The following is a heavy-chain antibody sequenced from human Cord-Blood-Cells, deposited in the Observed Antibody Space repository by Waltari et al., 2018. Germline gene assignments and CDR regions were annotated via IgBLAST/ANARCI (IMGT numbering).Heavy chain of an antibody. D-gene: IGHD6-13*01. Sequence: EVQLVESGGGLVQPGGSLRLSCAAPGFTFSSYWRSWVRQAPGKGLEWVANIKQDGSEKYYVDSVKGRFTISRDNAKNSLYLQMNSLRAEDTAVYYCARGANSWYYWGQGTLVTVSS. J-gene: IGHJ4*02. CDR3: ARGANSWYY. CDR2: IKQDGSEK. V-gene: IGHV3-7*01. CDR1: GFTFSSYW.